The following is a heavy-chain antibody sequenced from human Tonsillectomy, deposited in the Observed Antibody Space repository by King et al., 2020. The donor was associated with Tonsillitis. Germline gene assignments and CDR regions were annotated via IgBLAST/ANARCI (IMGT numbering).Heavy chain of an antibody. V-gene: IGHV3-15*01. Sequence: VQLVESGGGLVKPGGSLRLSCAASGFTFSNAWMSWVRQAPGKGLEWVGRIKSKTDGGTTDYAAPVKGRFTISRDDSKNTLYLQMNSLKTEDTAVYYCTTSVGCSSTSCPYYYYGMDVWGQGTTVTVSS. CDR1: GFTFSNAW. CDR2: IKSKTDGGTT. D-gene: IGHD2-2*01. CDR3: TTSVGCSSTSCPYYYYGMDV. J-gene: IGHJ6*02.